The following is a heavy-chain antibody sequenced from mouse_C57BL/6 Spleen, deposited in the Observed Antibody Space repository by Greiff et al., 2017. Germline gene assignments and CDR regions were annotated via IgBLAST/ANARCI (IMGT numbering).Heavy chain of an antibody. D-gene: IGHD2-3*01. J-gene: IGHJ2*01. CDR1: GYTFTEYT. CDR3: ARHDYDSLYYFDY. CDR2: FYPGSGSI. V-gene: IGHV1-62-2*01. Sequence: QVQLKQSGAELVKPGASVTLSCKASGYTFTEYTIHWVKQGSGQGLDWIGWFYPGSGSIKYNEKIKDMATLNADKSSSTVYMELSRLTSGDSAVYFCARHDYDSLYYFDYWGQGTTLTVSS.